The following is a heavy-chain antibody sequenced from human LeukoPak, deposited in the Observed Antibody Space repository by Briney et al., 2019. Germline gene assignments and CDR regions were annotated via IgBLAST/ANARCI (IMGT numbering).Heavy chain of an antibody. Sequence: SGPTLVKPPPTPTLTCTFSGFSLRTRGVGVGWIRQPPGKALEWLALIYWDDDKRYSPSLKSRLTITKYTSKNQVVLTMTNVDPVDTATYYCAHSKGSSSWYAFDIWGQGTMVTVSS. D-gene: IGHD6-13*01. V-gene: IGHV2-5*02. CDR2: IYWDDDK. CDR3: AHSKGSSSWYAFDI. CDR1: GFSLRTRGVG. J-gene: IGHJ3*02.